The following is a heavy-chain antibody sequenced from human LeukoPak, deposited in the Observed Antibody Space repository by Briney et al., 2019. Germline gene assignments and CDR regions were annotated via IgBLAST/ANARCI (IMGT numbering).Heavy chain of an antibody. Sequence: SETLSLTCTVSGGSISAGSYYWSWIRQPAGKGLEWIGEINHSGSTNYNPSLKSRVTISVDTSKNQFSLKLSSVTAADTAVYYCARGQLLSYYYMDVWGKGTTVTVSS. V-gene: IGHV4-34*01. J-gene: IGHJ6*03. CDR2: INHSGST. CDR3: ARGQLLSYYYMDV. D-gene: IGHD2-2*01. CDR1: GGSISAGSYY.